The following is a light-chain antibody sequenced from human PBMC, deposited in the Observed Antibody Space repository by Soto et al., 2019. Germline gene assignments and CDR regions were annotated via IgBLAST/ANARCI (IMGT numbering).Light chain of an antibody. Sequence: EILLTQSPATVSWSPGDSGSLSFRATRSFSSYLAWYQQKPGQAPRLLIYDASSRPTDIPARFSGSGSGTDFTLTISSLEPEDFALYYCQQYGKSPGFFTFGPGTKVDI. CDR3: QQYGKSPGFFT. V-gene: IGKV3-11*01. CDR2: DAS. J-gene: IGKJ3*01. CDR1: RSFSSY.